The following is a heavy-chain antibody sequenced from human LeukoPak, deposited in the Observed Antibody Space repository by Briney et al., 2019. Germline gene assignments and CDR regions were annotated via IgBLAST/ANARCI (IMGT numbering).Heavy chain of an antibody. D-gene: IGHD6-6*01. Sequence: PGGSLTLSCAVSGFTVSSNYMNWVRQAPGKGLEWVSGISGSGGSTYYADSVKGRFTISRDNSKNTLYLQMSSLRAEDTAVYYCAKDLAAHSRGPYDYWGQGTLVTVSS. CDR1: GFTVSSNY. CDR3: AKDLAAHSRGPYDY. J-gene: IGHJ4*02. CDR2: ISGSGGST. V-gene: IGHV3-23*01.